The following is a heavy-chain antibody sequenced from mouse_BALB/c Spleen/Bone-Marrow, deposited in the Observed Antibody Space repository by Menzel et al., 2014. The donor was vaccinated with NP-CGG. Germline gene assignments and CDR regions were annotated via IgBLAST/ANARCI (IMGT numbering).Heavy chain of an antibody. CDR2: ISGGGSYT. CDR1: GFTFSSYG. V-gene: IGHV5-9-2*01. CDR3: ARHAYYDQTEVSFVY. J-gene: IGHJ3*01. Sequence: EVKLVESGGNLVKSGGSLKLSCAASGFTFSSYGMSWVRQTPEKRLEWVATISGGGSYTFYPDSVKGRFTISRDNAKNNLYLQLSSPRSEDTALYYCARHAYYDQTEVSFVYWGQGTLVTVSA. D-gene: IGHD2-4*01.